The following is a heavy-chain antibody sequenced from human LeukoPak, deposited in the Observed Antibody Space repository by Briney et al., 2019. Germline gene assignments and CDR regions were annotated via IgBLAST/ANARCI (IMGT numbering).Heavy chain of an antibody. D-gene: IGHD2/OR15-2a*01. CDR1: GFTFSSYS. CDR3: ARGRIYVDY. CDR2: ISSISSYI. J-gene: IGHJ4*02. V-gene: IGHV3-21*01. Sequence: GGSLRLSCAASGFTFSSYSMNWVRQAPGKGLEWVSSISSISSYIYYADSVKGRFTISRDNAKNSLYLQMNSLRAEDTAVYYCARGRIYVDYWGQGTLVTVSS.